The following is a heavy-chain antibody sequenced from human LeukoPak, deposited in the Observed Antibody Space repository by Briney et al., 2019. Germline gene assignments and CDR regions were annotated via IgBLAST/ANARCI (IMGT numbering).Heavy chain of an antibody. CDR2: ISGSGGST. CDR1: GFTFSSYA. Sequence: PGGSLRLSCAASGFTFSSYAMSWVRQAPGKGLEWVSAISGSGGSTYYADSVKGRFTISRDNSKNTLYLQMNSLRAEDTAVYYCAKDKKVVPAASVFDYWGQGTLVTVSS. D-gene: IGHD2-2*01. V-gene: IGHV3-23*01. CDR3: AKDKKVVPAASVFDY. J-gene: IGHJ4*02.